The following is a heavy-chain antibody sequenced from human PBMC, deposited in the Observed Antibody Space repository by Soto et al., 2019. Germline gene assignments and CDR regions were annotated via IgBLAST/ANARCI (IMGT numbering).Heavy chain of an antibody. CDR1: GYTFNSYG. Sequence: GASVKVSCKASGYTFNSYGTSWVRQEPGQGLEWMGGIIPIFGTANYAQKFQGRVTITADESTSTAYMELSSLRSEDTAVYYCASSTGTRAEYYYYGMDVWGQGTTVTVSS. V-gene: IGHV1-69*13. CDR2: IIPIFGTA. J-gene: IGHJ6*02. CDR3: ASSTGTRAEYYYYGMDV. D-gene: IGHD1-1*01.